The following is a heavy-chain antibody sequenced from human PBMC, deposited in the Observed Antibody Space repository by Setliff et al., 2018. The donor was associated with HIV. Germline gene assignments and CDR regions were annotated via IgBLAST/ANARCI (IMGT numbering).Heavy chain of an antibody. CDR2: IHYSGIT. CDR3: ARYKCINFACVGFDI. CDR1: RDSINGHW. D-gene: IGHD3-9*01. J-gene: IGHJ3*02. Sequence: NPSETLSLTCTVSRDSINGHWWSWIRQPPGKGLEWTGSIHYSGITHYNPSLKSRLTMSVDTSKNQVSLKLTSVTAADTAAYYCARYKCINFACVGFDIWGQGTVVIVSS. V-gene: IGHV4-59*11.